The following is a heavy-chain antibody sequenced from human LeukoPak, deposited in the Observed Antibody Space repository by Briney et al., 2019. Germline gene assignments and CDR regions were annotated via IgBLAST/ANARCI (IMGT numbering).Heavy chain of an antibody. CDR1: GFTFSTFA. J-gene: IGHJ5*02. CDR3: AKGRGIAAAGVNWFDP. Sequence: GGSLRLSCAASGFTFSTFAMIWVRQPPGKGLEWVSSIFQGGGEIHYADSVKGRFTISRDNSKNTLYLQMNSLRAEDTAVYYCAKGRGIAAAGVNWFDPWGQGTLVTVSS. D-gene: IGHD6-13*01. CDR2: IFQGGGEI. V-gene: IGHV3-23*01.